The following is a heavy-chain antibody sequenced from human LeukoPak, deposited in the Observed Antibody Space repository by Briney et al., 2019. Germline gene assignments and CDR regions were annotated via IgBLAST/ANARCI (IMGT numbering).Heavy chain of an antibody. D-gene: IGHD6-19*01. Sequence: PGGSLRLSCAASGFTVSSNYMSWVRQAPGKGLEWVSIIYSGGSTYYADSVKGRFTISRDNSKNTLYLQMNSLGAEDTAVYYCARDAVSYSSGWYLGFWGQGTLVTVSS. CDR2: IYSGGST. J-gene: IGHJ4*02. V-gene: IGHV3-53*01. CDR3: ARDAVSYSSGWYLGF. CDR1: GFTVSSNY.